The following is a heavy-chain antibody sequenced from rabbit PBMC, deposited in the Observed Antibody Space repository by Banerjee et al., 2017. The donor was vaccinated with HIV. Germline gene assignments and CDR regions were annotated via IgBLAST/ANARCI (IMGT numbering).Heavy chain of an antibody. Sequence: QEQLEESGGDLVKPEGSLTLTCTASGFDFSSNTMCWVRQAPGKRPEWIACIYTADGRSDYASWAQGRFPLSKPSWPTLLLQMTSLTAADTASYFCARDLAGVIGWNFNLWGPGTLVTVS. CDR3: ARDLAGVIGWNFNL. V-gene: IGHV1S47*01. CDR2: IYTADGRS. CDR1: GFDFSSNT. J-gene: IGHJ4*01. D-gene: IGHD4-1*01.